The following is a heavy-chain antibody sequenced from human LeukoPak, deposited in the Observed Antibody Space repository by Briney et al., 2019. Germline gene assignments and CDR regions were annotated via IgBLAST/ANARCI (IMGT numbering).Heavy chain of an antibody. V-gene: IGHV3-21*01. CDR2: ISSSSSYI. D-gene: IGHD4-17*01. J-gene: IGHJ3*02. Sequence: GGSLRLSCAASGFTFSSYSMNGVRQAPGKGLEWVSSISSSSSYIYYADSVKGRFTISRDNAKNSLYLQMNSLRAEDTAVYYCARDPPSYGDYEGAFDIWGQGTMVTVSS. CDR1: GFTFSSYS. CDR3: ARDPPSYGDYEGAFDI.